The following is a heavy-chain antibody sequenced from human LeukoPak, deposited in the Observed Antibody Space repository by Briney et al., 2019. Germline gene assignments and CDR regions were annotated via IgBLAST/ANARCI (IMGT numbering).Heavy chain of an antibody. CDR3: AKESASTGADAFDI. CDR2: ISFDGRIE. V-gene: IGHV3-30*18. D-gene: IGHD1-26*01. CDR1: GFTFTNYG. Sequence: GRSLRLSCAASGFTFTNYGMHWVRQAPGKGLEWVAIISFDGRIEYYVDSVKGRFTISRDKSKNTLYLQMNSLRPEDTAVYYCAKESASTGADAFDIWGQGTMVTVSS. J-gene: IGHJ3*02.